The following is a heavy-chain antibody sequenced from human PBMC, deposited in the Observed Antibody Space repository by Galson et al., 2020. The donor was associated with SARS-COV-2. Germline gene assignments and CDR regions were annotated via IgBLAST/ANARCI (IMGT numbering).Heavy chain of an antibody. Sequence: SETLSLTCAVSGYSISSGYYWGWIRQPPGKGLEWIGSIYHSGNTYYNPSLKSRVAISVDTSKNQFSLKLTSVTAADTAVYYCARDMAITPGGGDYWGQGTLVTVSS. CDR2: IYHSGNT. J-gene: IGHJ4*02. CDR3: ARDMAITPGGGDY. V-gene: IGHV4-38-2*02. CDR1: GYSISSGYY. D-gene: IGHD2-8*02.